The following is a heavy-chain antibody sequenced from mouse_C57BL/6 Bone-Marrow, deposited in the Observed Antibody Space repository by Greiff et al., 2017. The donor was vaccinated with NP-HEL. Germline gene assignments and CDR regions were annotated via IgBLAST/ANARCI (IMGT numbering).Heavy chain of an antibody. CDR3: ARLIHHEYADDPLHSMDY. V-gene: IGHV7-3*01. CDR2: IRNKANGYTT. CDR1: GFTFTDYY. Sequence: EVQRVESGGGLVQPGGSLSLSCAASGFTFTDYYMSWVRQPPGKALEWLGFIRNKANGYTTEYSASVKGRFTISRDNSQSIIYLQMNALRAEDSAHYYCARLIHHEYADDPLHSMDYWGQGTSGPVSP. J-gene: IGHJ4*01. D-gene: IGHD5-2*01.